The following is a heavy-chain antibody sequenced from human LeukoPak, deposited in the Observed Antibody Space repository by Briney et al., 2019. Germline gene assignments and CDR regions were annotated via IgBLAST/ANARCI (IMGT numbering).Heavy chain of an antibody. Sequence: SETLSLTCTVSGGSISSHHWSWIRQPPGKGLEWIGYIYYSGTTNYSPSLKSRVTISVDTPKNQFSLKLNSVTAADTAVYYCARSPYCSRGSCDSWFFDLWGRGTLVTVSS. CDR3: ARSPYCSRGSCDSWFFDL. D-gene: IGHD2-15*01. V-gene: IGHV4-59*11. CDR2: IYYSGTT. CDR1: GGSISSHH. J-gene: IGHJ2*01.